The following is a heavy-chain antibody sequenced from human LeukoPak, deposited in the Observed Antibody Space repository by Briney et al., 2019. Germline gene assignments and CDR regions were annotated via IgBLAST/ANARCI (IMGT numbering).Heavy chain of an antibody. Sequence: GASVKLSFTASGYTSTGYYLHWVRQAPRHGLGWMGGINPKSGLTNYAPTFQGRVTMPRDTPISTAYMELSSLRFDDTAVYYCARGSYCGGDCPDSWGQGTLVTVSS. CDR3: ARGSYCGGDCPDS. CDR1: GYTSTGYY. D-gene: IGHD2-21*02. CDR2: INPKSGLT. V-gene: IGHV1-2*02. J-gene: IGHJ4*02.